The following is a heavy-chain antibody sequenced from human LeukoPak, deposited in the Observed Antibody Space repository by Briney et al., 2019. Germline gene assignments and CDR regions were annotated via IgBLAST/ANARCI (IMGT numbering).Heavy chain of an antibody. Sequence: ASVKVSCKASGYTFIGYYMHWVRQAPGQGLEWMGWINPNSGGAHYAQKFQGRVTMTRDTSISTAYTELNSLRSDDTAVYYCARGHTVTAFDYWGQGTLVTVSS. CDR1: GYTFIGYY. J-gene: IGHJ4*02. CDR3: ARGHTVTAFDY. CDR2: INPNSGGA. D-gene: IGHD4-17*01. V-gene: IGHV1-2*02.